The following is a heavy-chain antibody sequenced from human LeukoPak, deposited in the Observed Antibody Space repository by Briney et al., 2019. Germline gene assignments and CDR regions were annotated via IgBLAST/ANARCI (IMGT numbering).Heavy chain of an antibody. D-gene: IGHD5-18*01. CDR1: GYSINSGYT. CDR2: IYHSGGT. J-gene: IGHJ6*02. CDR3: ARGPSIQLWSDPYYYYGMDV. V-gene: IGHV4-38-2*02. Sequence: PSETLSLTCTVSGYSINSGYTWGWIRQPPGKGLEWIGNIYHSGGTYYNPSLTSRVTISVDTSKNQFSLKLSSVTAADTAVYYCARGPSIQLWSDPYYYYGMDVWGQGTTVTVSS.